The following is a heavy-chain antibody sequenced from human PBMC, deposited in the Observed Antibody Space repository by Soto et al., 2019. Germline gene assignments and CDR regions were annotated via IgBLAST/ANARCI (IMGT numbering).Heavy chain of an antibody. D-gene: IGHD2-2*01. CDR1: GYTFTSYG. J-gene: IGHJ6*02. CDR2: ISAYNGNT. CDR3: ARDRWDIVLVPAAAFYYYYGMDV. Sequence: QVQLVQSGAEVKKPGASVKVSCKASGYTFTSYGISWVRQATGQGLEWMGWISAYNGNTNYAQKLQGRVTMTTDTSTSTAYRELRSLRSDDTAVYYCARDRWDIVLVPAAAFYYYYGMDVWVQGTTVTVSS. V-gene: IGHV1-18*01.